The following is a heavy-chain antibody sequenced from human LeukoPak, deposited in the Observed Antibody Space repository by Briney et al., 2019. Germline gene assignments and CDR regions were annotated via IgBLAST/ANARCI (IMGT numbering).Heavy chain of an antibody. CDR1: GGSFSGYY. CDR3: AKWSAARPQFIDY. J-gene: IGHJ4*02. D-gene: IGHD6-6*01. CDR2: ISGSGGST. V-gene: IGHV3-23*01. Sequence: PSETLSLTCAVYGGSFSGYYWSWIRQAPGKGLEWVSAISGSGGSTYYADSVKGRFTISRDNSKNTLYLQMNSLRAEDTAVYYCAKWSAARPQFIDYWGQGTLVTVSS.